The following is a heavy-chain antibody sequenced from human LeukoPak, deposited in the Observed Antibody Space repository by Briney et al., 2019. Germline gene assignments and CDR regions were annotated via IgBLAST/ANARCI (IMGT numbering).Heavy chain of an antibody. CDR3: ARGSVRAITMIVVVSDAFDI. CDR1: GGTFSSYT. CDR2: IIPILGIA. J-gene: IGHJ3*02. V-gene: IGHV1-69*16. D-gene: IGHD3-22*01. Sequence: ASVKVSCKASGGTFSSYTISWVRQAPGQGLEWMGRIIPILGIANYAQKFQGRVTITTDESTSTAYMELSSLRSEDTAVYYCARGSVRAITMIVVVSDAFDIWGQGTMVTVSS.